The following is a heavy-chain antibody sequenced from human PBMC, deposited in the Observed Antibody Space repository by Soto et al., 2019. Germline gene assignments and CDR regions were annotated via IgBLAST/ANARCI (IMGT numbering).Heavy chain of an antibody. Sequence: GVCLRLYCASAGFTFSHYAVNWVLHSPGKGLDWVSVISWVGVSTYYAYSVKVRFTVSRDNSTNTLFLQTSSLRADDTDVCYCAKCRDTRTWTQDYWGQGAMVTVSS. D-gene: IGHD1-1*01. V-gene: IGHV3-23*01. CDR1: GFTFSHYA. CDR2: ISWVGVST. J-gene: IGHJ4*02. CDR3: AKCRDTRTWTQDY.